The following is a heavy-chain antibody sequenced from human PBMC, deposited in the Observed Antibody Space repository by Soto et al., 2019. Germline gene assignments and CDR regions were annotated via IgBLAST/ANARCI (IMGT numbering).Heavy chain of an antibody. D-gene: IGHD6-19*01. CDR3: TSPQGSSSDWYYY. V-gene: IGHV3-72*01. CDR2: ARHKTGHYMT. CDR1: GFTFSDHF. Sequence: EVQLVESGGGLFQPGGSLRLSCAASGFTFSDHFMEWVSQAPGKGLEWVGRARHKTGHYMTDYAASVQGRFTISRGESKNSLILQMSSLQPEDTAVYYSTSPQGSSSDWYYYWGPGTLVTVSS. J-gene: IGHJ4*02.